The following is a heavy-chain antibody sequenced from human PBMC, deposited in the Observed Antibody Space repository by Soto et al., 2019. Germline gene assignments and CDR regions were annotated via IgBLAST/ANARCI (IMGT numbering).Heavy chain of an antibody. CDR2: IYWDDDK. Sequence: SGPTLVNPTQPLTLTCTFSGFSLSTSGVGVGWIRQPPGKALEWLALIYWDDDKRYSPSLKSRLTVTKDTSKNQVVLTMINMDPVDTGTYYCAVLIEFSSSSYFDYWGQGTLVTVSS. CDR3: AVLIEFSSSSYFDY. V-gene: IGHV2-5*02. J-gene: IGHJ4*02. CDR1: GFSLSTSGVG. D-gene: IGHD6-6*01.